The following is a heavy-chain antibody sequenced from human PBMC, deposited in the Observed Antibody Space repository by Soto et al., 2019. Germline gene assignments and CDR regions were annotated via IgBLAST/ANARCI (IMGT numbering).Heavy chain of an antibody. CDR2: TKQDGSDK. J-gene: IGHJ4*02. Sequence: EVQVVESGGGLVQPGGSLRLSCAVSGFTFNNYWMSWVRQAPGKGLEWVAKTKQDGSDKYYVDSLKGRFTISRDNAKNTLYLQMNSLSAEDTAVYYCASGRYTSGWYPDYFDYWGQGTLVTVSS. CDR1: GFTFNNYW. D-gene: IGHD6-19*01. CDR3: ASGRYTSGWYPDYFDY. V-gene: IGHV3-7*03.